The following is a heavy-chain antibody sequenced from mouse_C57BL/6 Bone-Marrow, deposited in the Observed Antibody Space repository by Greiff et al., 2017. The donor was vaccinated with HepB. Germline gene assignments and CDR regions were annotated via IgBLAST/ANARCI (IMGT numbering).Heavy chain of an antibody. CDR1: GYAFSSSW. V-gene: IGHV1-82*01. J-gene: IGHJ2*01. CDR2: IYPGDGDT. D-gene: IGHD2-1*01. CDR3: ARRCIYYGNYVFDY. Sequence: QVQLQQSGPELVKPGASVKISCKASGYAFSSSWMNWVKQRPGKGLEWIGRIYPGDGDTNYNGKLKGKATLTADKSSSTAYMQLSSLTSEDSAVYFCARRCIYYGNYVFDYWGQGTTLTVSS.